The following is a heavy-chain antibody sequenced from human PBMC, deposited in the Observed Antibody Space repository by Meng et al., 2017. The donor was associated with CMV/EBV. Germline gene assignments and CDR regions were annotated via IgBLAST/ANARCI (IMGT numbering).Heavy chain of an antibody. Sequence: GGSLRLSCAASGFTFSSYRMSWVRQAPGKGLEWVANIKQDGSEKYYVDSVKGRFTISRDNAKNSLYLQMNSLRAEDTAVYYCAREEDYYGMDVWGQGTTVTVSS. CDR3: AREEDYYGMDV. CDR1: GFTFSSYR. CDR2: IKQDGSEK. V-gene: IGHV3-7*01. J-gene: IGHJ6*02.